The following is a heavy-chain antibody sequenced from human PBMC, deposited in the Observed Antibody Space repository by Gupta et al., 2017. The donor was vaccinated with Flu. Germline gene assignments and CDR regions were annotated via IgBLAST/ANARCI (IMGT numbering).Heavy chain of an antibody. D-gene: IGHD6-19*01. CDR1: GFTFSNAW. J-gene: IGHJ4*02. CDR2: IKSKTDGGTT. Sequence: EVQLVESGGGLVKPGGSLRLSCAASGFTFSNAWMSWVRQAPGKGLEWVGRIKSKTDGGTTDYAAPVKGRFTISRDDSKNTLYLQMNSLKTEDTAVYYCTTTAYSSGWYFDYWGQGTLVTVSS. V-gene: IGHV3-15*01. CDR3: TTTAYSSGWYFDY.